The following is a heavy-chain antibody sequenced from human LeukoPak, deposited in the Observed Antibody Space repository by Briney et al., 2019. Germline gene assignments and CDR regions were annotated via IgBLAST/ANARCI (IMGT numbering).Heavy chain of an antibody. CDR2: IYYSGST. Sequence: PSETLSLTCTVSGGSISGSSYYWGWIRQPPGKGLEWIGSIYYSGSTYYNPSLKSRVTISVDTSKNQFSLKLSSVTAADTAVYYCARSYGDYYYYGMDVWGQGTTVTVSS. V-gene: IGHV4-39*07. CDR3: ARSYGDYYYYGMDV. CDR1: GGSISGSSYY. D-gene: IGHD4-17*01. J-gene: IGHJ6*02.